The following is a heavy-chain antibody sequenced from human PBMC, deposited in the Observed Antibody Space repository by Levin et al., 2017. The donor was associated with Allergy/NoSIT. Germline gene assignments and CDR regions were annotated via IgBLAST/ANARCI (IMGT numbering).Heavy chain of an antibody. CDR1: GFTFSSDV. CDR2: ISESGGST. CDR3: AKGSYCTGGTCYSRLGY. J-gene: IGHJ4*02. V-gene: IGHV3-23*01. Sequence: HPGGSLRLSCAASGFTFSSDVMSWVRQAPGKGLEWVSGISESGGSTYYANSVKGRFTISRDNSKNTVYLQMNSLRVEDTAVYFCAKGSYCTGGTCYSRLGYWGQGTLVTVSS. D-gene: IGHD2-15*01.